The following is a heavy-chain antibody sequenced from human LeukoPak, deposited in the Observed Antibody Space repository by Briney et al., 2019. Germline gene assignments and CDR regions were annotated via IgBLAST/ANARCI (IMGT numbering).Heavy chain of an antibody. J-gene: IGHJ4*02. Sequence: GGSLRLSCAASGFTFSSYAMSWVRQAPGKGLEWVSAISGSGGGTYYADSVKGRFTISRDNSKNTLYLKRNSLRAEDTAVYYCAKEPGGYPDYWGQGTLVTVSS. D-gene: IGHD3-16*02. CDR1: GFTFSSYA. V-gene: IGHV3-23*01. CDR3: AKEPGGYPDY. CDR2: ISGSGGGT.